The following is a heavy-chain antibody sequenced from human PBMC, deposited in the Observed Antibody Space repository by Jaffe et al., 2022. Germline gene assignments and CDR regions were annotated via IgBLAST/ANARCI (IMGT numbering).Heavy chain of an antibody. Sequence: DVQLMQSGGDLVQPGGSLRLSCAVSGFTLNDHHMDWVRQAPGKGLEWVGRSRHRVTSYSTEYAASVKGRFTISRDESENSLYLQMNSLKIEDTAVYFCARYIDSGFNDKWGQGTLVTVSS. CDR2: SRHRVTSYST. CDR3: ARYIDSGFNDK. CDR1: GFTLNDHH. D-gene: IGHD6-25*01. V-gene: IGHV3-72*01. J-gene: IGHJ1*01.